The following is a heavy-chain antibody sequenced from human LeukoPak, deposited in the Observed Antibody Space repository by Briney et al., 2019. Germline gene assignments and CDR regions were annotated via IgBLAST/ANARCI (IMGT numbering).Heavy chain of an antibody. Sequence: PGRSLRLSCAASGFTFSSYGMHWVRQAPGKGLEWVAVISYDGSNKYYADSVKGRFTISRDNSKNTLYLQMNSLRAEDTAVYYCAKETSYYGSGSHFGYWGQGTLVTVSS. D-gene: IGHD3-10*01. CDR1: GFTFSSYG. CDR2: ISYDGSNK. CDR3: AKETSYYGSGSHFGY. J-gene: IGHJ4*02. V-gene: IGHV3-30*18.